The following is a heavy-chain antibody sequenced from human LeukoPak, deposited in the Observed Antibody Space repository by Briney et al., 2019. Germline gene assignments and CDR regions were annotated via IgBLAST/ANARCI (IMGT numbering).Heavy chain of an antibody. Sequence: GGSLRLSCAASGFTFSSYAMSWVRQAPGKGLEWVAFISSDGNKNYYEDSVKGRFTFSRDNSKNTLFLQMSSLRPEDTAMYYCAKHDGPIVVVTAKLDYWGLGTLVTVSS. CDR2: ISSDGNKN. D-gene: IGHD2-21*02. J-gene: IGHJ4*02. CDR3: AKHDGPIVVVTAKLDY. V-gene: IGHV3-30*18. CDR1: GFTFSSYA.